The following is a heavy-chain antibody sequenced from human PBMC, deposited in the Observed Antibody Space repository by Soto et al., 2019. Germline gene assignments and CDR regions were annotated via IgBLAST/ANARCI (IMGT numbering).Heavy chain of an antibody. J-gene: IGHJ4*02. V-gene: IGHV1-24*01. CDR2: FDAGDGET. CDR3: ATDVMVVAATHLSAPKTDY. Sequence: ASVKVSCKVSGYTLTELSMHWVRQAPGKGLEWMGGFDAGDGETIYAQKFQGRVTMTEDTSTDTAYMELSSLRSEDTAVYYCATDVMVVAATHLSAPKTDYWGQGTLVTVSS. D-gene: IGHD2-15*01. CDR1: GYTLTELS.